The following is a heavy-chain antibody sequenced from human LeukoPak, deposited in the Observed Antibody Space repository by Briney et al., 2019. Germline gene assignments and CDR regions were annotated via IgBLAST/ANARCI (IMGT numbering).Heavy chain of an antibody. CDR1: GFPVSSNY. CDR3: VRRFAGATGDY. Sequence: PGGSLRLSCAVSGFPVSSNYMSWVRQAPGKGLEWVSVIYSGGSTYYADSVKGRFTISRDNSKNTLYLQMNSLRAEDTAVYYCVRRFAGATGDYWGQGTLVTVSS. CDR2: IYSGGST. V-gene: IGHV3-53*01. J-gene: IGHJ4*02. D-gene: IGHD1-26*01.